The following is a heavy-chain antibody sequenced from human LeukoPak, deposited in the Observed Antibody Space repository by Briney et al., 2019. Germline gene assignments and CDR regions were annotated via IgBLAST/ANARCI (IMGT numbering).Heavy chain of an antibody. CDR1: GYTFTGYY. J-gene: IGHJ4*02. CDR2: INPNSGGT. V-gene: IGHV1-2*02. D-gene: IGHD5-18*01. Sequence: ASVKVSCKASGYTFTGYYMHWVRQAPGQGLEWMGWINPNSGGTNYAQKFQGRVTMTRDTSISTAYMELSRLRSDDTAVYYCARNQGYSYGQRGTFDYWGQGTLVTVSS. CDR3: ARNQGYSYGQRGTFDY.